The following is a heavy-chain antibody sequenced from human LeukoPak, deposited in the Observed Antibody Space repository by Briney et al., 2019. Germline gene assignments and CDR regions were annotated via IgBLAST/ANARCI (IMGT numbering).Heavy chain of an antibody. CDR1: GYTFTGYY. CDR3: ARGAEIEMATMGYDAFDI. Sequence: ASVKVSCKASGYTFTGYYMHWVRQAPGQGLEWMGWINPNRGGTNYAQKFQGRVTMTRDTSISTAYMELSRLRSDDTAVYYCARGAEIEMATMGYDAFDIWGQGTMVTVSS. J-gene: IGHJ3*02. D-gene: IGHD5-24*01. V-gene: IGHV1-2*02. CDR2: INPNRGGT.